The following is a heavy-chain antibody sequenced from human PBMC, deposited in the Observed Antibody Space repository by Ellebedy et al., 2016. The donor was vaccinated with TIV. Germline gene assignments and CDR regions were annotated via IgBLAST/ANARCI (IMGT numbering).Heavy chain of an antibody. D-gene: IGHD2/OR15-2a*01. J-gene: IGHJ4*02. CDR2: IYYSVST. V-gene: IGHV4-59*01. CDR1: GGSISSYY. Sequence: MPSETLSLTCTVSGGSISSYYWSWIRQPPGKGLEWIGYIYYSVSTNYNPSLKSRVTISVDTSKNQFSLKLSSVTAADTAVYYCARVRSNTFDYWGQGTLVTVSS. CDR3: ARVRSNTFDY.